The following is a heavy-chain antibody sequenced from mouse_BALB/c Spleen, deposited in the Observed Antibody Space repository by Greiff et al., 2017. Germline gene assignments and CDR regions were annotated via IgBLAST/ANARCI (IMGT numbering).Heavy chain of an antibody. J-gene: IGHJ4*01. CDR2: ISSGGSYT. CDR3: ARHSDGYYVYAMDY. D-gene: IGHD2-3*01. V-gene: IGHV5-6*01. Sequence: EVQRVESGGDLVKPGGSLKLSCAASGFTFSSYGMSWVRQTPDKRLEWVATISSGGSYTYYPDSVKGRFTISTDNAKNTLYLQMSSLKSEDTAMYYCARHSDGYYVYAMDYWGQGTSVTVSS. CDR1: GFTFSSYG.